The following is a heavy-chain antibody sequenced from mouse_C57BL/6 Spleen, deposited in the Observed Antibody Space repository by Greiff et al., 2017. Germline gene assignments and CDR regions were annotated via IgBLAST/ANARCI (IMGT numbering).Heavy chain of an antibody. CDR2: ISYSGST. CDR1: GYSITSGYD. J-gene: IGHJ3*01. V-gene: IGHV3-1*01. Sequence: EVKLQESGPGMVKPSQSLSLTCTVTGYSITSGYDWHWIRHFPGNKLEWMGYISYSGSTNYNPSLKSRISITHDTSKNHFFLKVNSVTTEDTATYYCAVGYDWAWFAYWGQGTLVTVSA. CDR3: AVGYDWAWFAY. D-gene: IGHD2-2*01.